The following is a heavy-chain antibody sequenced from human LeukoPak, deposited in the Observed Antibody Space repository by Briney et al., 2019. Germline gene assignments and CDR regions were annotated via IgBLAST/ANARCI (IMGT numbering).Heavy chain of an antibody. J-gene: IGHJ4*02. Sequence: SETLSLTCTVSGGSISSSSYYWGWIRQPPGKGLEWIGSIYYSGSTYYNPSLKSRVTISVDTSKNQFSLKLSSVTAADTAVYYCARRSVRMVRGVIIGYFDYWGQGTLVTVSS. D-gene: IGHD3-10*01. CDR3: ARRSVRMVRGVIIGYFDY. CDR2: IYYSGST. CDR1: GGSISSSSYY. V-gene: IGHV4-39*01.